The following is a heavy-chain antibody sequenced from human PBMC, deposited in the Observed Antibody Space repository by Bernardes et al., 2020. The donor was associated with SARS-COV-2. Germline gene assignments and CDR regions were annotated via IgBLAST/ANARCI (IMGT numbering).Heavy chain of an antibody. Sequence: GGSLRLSRTASGFTFSSSAMHWVRQAPGKGPEWVAVISNDGSIKYYTDSVKGRFTISRDNSKNTLYLLMNSLRTDDTAVYYCTRAGVPWVEQVGYFQDGGQGTPVTVSS. V-gene: IGHV3-30-3*01. CDR3: TRAGVPWVEQVGYFQD. J-gene: IGHJ1*01. CDR1: GFTFSSSA. CDR2: ISNDGSIK. D-gene: IGHD1-1*01.